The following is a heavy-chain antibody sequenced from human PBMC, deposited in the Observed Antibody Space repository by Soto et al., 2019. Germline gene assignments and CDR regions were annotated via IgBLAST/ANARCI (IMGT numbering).Heavy chain of an antibody. CDR2: ISYDGSNK. CDR1: GITFSSYA. Sequence: QVQLVESGGGVVQPGRSLRLSCAASGITFSSYAMHWVRQAPGKGLEWVAVISYDGSNKYYADSVKGRFTISRDNSKNTLYLQMNSLRAEDTAVYYCARHYGDLDYWGQGTLVTVSS. D-gene: IGHD4-17*01. CDR3: ARHYGDLDY. J-gene: IGHJ4*02. V-gene: IGHV3-30-3*01.